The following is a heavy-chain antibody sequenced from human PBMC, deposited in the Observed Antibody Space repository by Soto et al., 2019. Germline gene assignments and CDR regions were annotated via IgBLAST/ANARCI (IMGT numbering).Heavy chain of an antibody. CDR2: IIPIFGTA. D-gene: IGHD3-3*01. CDR3: ARDGGYDFWSGPYYGMDV. V-gene: IGHV1-69*13. Sequence: GASVKVSCKASGGTFSSYAISWARQAPGQGLEWMGGIIPIFGTANYAQKFQGRVTITADESTSTAYMELSSLRSEDTAVYYCARDGGYDFWSGPYYGMDVWGQGTTVTVSS. J-gene: IGHJ6*02. CDR1: GGTFSSYA.